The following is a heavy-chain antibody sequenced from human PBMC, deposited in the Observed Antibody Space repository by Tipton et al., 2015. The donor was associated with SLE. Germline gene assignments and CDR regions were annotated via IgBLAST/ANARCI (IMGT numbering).Heavy chain of an antibody. CDR1: GGSISSTSYH. V-gene: IGHV4-39*07. CDR3: AGEGQQPLQ. Sequence: TLSLTCTVSGGSISSTSYHWGWIRQPPGKGLEWIGSIYYSGSTYYNPSLKSRVTISVDTSKNQFSLKLSSVTAADTAVYYCAGEGQQPLQWGQGTLVTVSS. J-gene: IGHJ4*02. CDR2: IYYSGST. D-gene: IGHD6-13*01.